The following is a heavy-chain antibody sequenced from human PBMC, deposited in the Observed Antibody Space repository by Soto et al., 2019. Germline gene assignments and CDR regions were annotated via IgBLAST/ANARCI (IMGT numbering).Heavy chain of an antibody. CDR2: ISGSGGST. D-gene: IGHD2-2*01. CDR1: GFTFSSYA. J-gene: IGHJ5*02. CDR3: AKVHPXLGYCSSTSCRPGWFDP. V-gene: IGHV3-23*01. Sequence: GGSLRLSCAASGFTFSSYAMSWVRQAPGKGLEWVSAISGSGGSTYYADSVKGRFTISRDNSKNTLYLQMNSLRAEDTAVYYCAKVHPXLGYCSSTSCRPGWFDPWGQGTLVTVSS.